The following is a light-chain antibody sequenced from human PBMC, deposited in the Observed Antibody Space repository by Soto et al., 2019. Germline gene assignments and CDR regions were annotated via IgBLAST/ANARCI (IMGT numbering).Light chain of an antibody. Sequence: QSVLTQPASVSGSPGRSITISCTGTSSDVGVYNYVSWYQQHPGKAPKLMIYEVSNRPSGVSNRFSGSKSGNTASLTISGLQAEDEADYYCSSYTSSSIDYVFGTGTKLTVL. CDR3: SSYTSSSIDYV. CDR2: EVS. J-gene: IGLJ1*01. V-gene: IGLV2-14*01. CDR1: SSDVGVYNY.